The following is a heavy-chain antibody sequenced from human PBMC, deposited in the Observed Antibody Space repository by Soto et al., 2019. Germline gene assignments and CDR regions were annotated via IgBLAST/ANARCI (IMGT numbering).Heavy chain of an antibody. CDR3: ARDMRVFGGIDV. D-gene: IGHD3-3*01. Sequence: SETLSLTCTVSGGSITSYYWSWIRQSAGKGLEWIGRIYHTGSINYNPSLQSRVTMSVDTYKNQVYLKLTSVTAADAAVYYCARDMRVFGGIDVWGQGTTVTVSS. CDR1: GGSITSYY. V-gene: IGHV4-4*07. CDR2: IYHTGSI. J-gene: IGHJ6*02.